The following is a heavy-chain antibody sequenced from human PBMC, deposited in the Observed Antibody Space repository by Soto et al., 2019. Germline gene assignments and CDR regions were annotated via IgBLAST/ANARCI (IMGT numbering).Heavy chain of an antibody. D-gene: IGHD3-9*01. CDR2: MNTDNGNT. CDR1: GYTFTSYA. J-gene: IGHJ4*02. V-gene: IGHV1-3*04. CDR3: ARVARYFDWLPQEYYFDY. Sequence: ASVKVSCKASGYTFTSYAIHWVRQAPGQRLEWMGLMNTDNGNTNYAQKLQGRVTMTTDTSTSTAYMELRSLRSDDTAVYYCARVARYFDWLPQEYYFDYWGQGTLVTVSS.